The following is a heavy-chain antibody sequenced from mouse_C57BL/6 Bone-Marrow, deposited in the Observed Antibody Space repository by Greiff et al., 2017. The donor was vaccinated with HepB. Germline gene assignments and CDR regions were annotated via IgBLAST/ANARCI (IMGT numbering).Heavy chain of an antibody. CDR2: ISSGGSYT. D-gene: IGHD3-1*01. CDR1: GFTFSSYG. J-gene: IGHJ4*01. V-gene: IGHV5-6*01. CDR3: ARQGATVDY. Sequence: EVKLQESGGDLVKPGGSLKLSCAASGFTFSSYGMSWVRQTPDKRLEWVATISSGGSYTYYPDSVKGRFTISRDNAKNTLYLQMSSLKSEDTAMYYCARQGATVDYWGQGTSVTVSS.